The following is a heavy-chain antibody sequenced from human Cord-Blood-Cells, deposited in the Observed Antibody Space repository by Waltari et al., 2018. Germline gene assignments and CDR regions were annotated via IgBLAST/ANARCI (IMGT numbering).Heavy chain of an antibody. D-gene: IGHD6-13*01. V-gene: IGHV3-15*01. CDR1: GFTFSNAW. Sequence: EVQLVESGGGLVKPGGSLRLSCAASGFTFSNAWMSWVRQAPGKGLEWVGRIKSKTDGGTTDYAAPVKGRFTISRDDSKNTLYLQMNSLKTEDTAVYYCTTPNDIAAAGYFDYWGQGTLVTVSS. CDR3: TTPNDIAAAGYFDY. J-gene: IGHJ4*02. CDR2: IKSKTDGGTT.